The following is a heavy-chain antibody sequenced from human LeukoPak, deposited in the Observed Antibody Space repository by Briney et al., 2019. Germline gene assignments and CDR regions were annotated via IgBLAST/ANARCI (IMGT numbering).Heavy chain of an antibody. V-gene: IGHV3-30*04. D-gene: IGHD3-3*02. CDR2: ISPDGNNK. CDR1: GFTFTTYP. CDR3: ATGALPIGFLESIRPGNYFSNYMGV. J-gene: IGHJ6*03. Sequence: PGKSLRLSCDASGFTFTTYPMHWVRQAPGKGLEWLKLISPDGNNKDYADSVKGRFTISRDNSKNTLFLQMTSLTSEDTGVYYCATGALPIGFLESIRPGNYFSNYMGVWGKGTMVIVSS.